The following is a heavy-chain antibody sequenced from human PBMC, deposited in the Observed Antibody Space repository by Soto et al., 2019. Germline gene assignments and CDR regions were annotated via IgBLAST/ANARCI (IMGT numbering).Heavy chain of an antibody. Sequence: QLQLQESGPGLVKPSETLSLTCTVSGGSISSSSYYWGWIRQPPGKGLEWIGSIYYSGSTYYNPSLKSRVTISVDTSKNQFSLKLSSVTAADTAVYYCARLYGDYVTYYYYYMDVWGKGTTVTVSS. CDR3: ARLYGDYVTYYYYYMDV. V-gene: IGHV4-39*01. CDR2: IYYSGST. D-gene: IGHD4-17*01. J-gene: IGHJ6*03. CDR1: GGSISSSSYY.